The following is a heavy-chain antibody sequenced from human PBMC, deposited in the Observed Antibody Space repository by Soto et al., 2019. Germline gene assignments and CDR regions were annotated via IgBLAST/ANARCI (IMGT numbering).Heavy chain of an antibody. Sequence: EVQLVESGGGLVQPARSLRLSCAASGFTFNNYAMHWARQAPGKGLEWVSGISWNSGSIGYADSVKGRFTISRDNAKNSLYLQMNSLRAEDTALYYCAKGDSSGWLPFDYWGQGTLVTVSS. CDR3: AKGDSSGWLPFDY. CDR2: ISWNSGSI. J-gene: IGHJ4*02. V-gene: IGHV3-9*01. CDR1: GFTFNNYA. D-gene: IGHD6-19*01.